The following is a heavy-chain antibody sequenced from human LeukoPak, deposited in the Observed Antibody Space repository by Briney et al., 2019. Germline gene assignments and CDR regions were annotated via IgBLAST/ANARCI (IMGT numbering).Heavy chain of an antibody. Sequence: PSETLSHTCAVYGGPLRGYLWSCVRQAPGKGLEWVGRIKSKTDGGTTDYAAPVKGRFTISRDDSKNTLYLQMNSLKIEDTAIYYCTTTQGGTSFDAFDIWGQGTMVTVSS. D-gene: IGHD1-1*01. CDR2: IKSKTDGGTT. J-gene: IGHJ3*02. CDR3: TTTQGGTSFDAFDI. V-gene: IGHV3-15*01. CDR1: GGPLRGYL.